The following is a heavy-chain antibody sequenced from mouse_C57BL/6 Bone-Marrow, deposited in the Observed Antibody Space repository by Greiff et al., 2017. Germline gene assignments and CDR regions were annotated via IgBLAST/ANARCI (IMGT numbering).Heavy chain of an antibody. J-gene: IGHJ4*01. D-gene: IGHD2-4*01. CDR2: IHPNSGST. Sequence: VQLQQPGAELVKPGASVKLSCKASGYTFTSYWMHWVKQRPGQGLEWIGMIHPNSGSTNYNEKFKSKATLTVDKSSSTAYMQLNSLTSEDSAVYYGARGYDYDYAMDYWGQGTSVTVSS. CDR3: ARGYDYDYAMDY. CDR1: GYTFTSYW. V-gene: IGHV1-64*01.